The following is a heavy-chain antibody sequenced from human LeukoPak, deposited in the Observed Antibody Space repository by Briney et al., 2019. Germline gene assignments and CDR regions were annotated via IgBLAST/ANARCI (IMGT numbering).Heavy chain of an antibody. V-gene: IGHV1-8*03. J-gene: IGHJ3*02. Sequence: ASVKVSCKASGYTFTSYDINWVRQATGQGLEWMGWMNPNSGNTGYAQKFQGRVTITRNTSISTAYMELSSLRSEDTAVYYCAREHQQLGAFDIWGQGTMVTVSS. CDR3: AREHQQLGAFDI. CDR2: MNPNSGNT. D-gene: IGHD6-6*01. CDR1: GYTFTSYD.